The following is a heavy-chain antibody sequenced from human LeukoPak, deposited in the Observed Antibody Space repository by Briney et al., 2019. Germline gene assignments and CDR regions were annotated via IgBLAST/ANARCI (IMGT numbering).Heavy chain of an antibody. CDR1: GYSISSGYY. J-gene: IGHJ4*02. Sequence: SETLSLTCAVPGYSISSGYYWGWIRQPPGKRLEWIGSIYHSGGTYYNPSLKSRVTISIDTSKNQFSLKLSSLTAADTAIYYCARGIESYGDYGYWGQGILVTVSS. V-gene: IGHV4-38-2*01. CDR3: ARGIESYGDYGY. CDR2: IYHSGGT. D-gene: IGHD4-17*01.